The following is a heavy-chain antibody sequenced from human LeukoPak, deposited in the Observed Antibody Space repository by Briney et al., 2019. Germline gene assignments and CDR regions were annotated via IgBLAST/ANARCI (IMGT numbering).Heavy chain of an antibody. V-gene: IGHV4-38-2*02. CDR2: LYHSGST. CDR1: GYSISSGYY. J-gene: IGHJ4*02. CDR3: ARGGIQLWFGFDY. Sequence: SETLTLTCTVSGYSISSGYYWDWIRQPPGKGLEWIGSLYHSGSTNYNPSLKSRVTISVDTSKNQFSLKLSSVTAADTAVYYCARGGIQLWFGFDYWGQGTLVTVSS. D-gene: IGHD5-18*01.